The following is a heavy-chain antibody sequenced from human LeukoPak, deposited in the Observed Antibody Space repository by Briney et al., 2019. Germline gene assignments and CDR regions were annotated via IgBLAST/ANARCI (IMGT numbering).Heavy chain of an antibody. Sequence: PGGSLRLSCAASTFTFSDHYMDWVRQAPGKGLEWVGRIRNKANSYTTEYAASVKGRFTISRDDSKNSLYLQMNSLKTEDTAVYYCAGSPITVAPLDYWGQGTLVTVSS. CDR1: TFTFSDHY. CDR2: IRNKANSYTT. J-gene: IGHJ4*02. CDR3: AGSPITVAPLDY. D-gene: IGHD6-19*01. V-gene: IGHV3-72*01.